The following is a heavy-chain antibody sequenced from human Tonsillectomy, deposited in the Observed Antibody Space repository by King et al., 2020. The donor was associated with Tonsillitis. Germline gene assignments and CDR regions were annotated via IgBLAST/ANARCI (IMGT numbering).Heavy chain of an antibody. Sequence: DVQLVESGGGLVKPGGSLRLSCAASGFTFSSYSMNWVRQAPGKGLEWVSSISSSSSYIYYADSVKGRFTISRDNAKNSLYLQVNSLRAEDTAVYYCARGCYNRGAYYYYGMDVWGQGTTVTVSS. J-gene: IGHJ6*02. V-gene: IGHV3-21*01. CDR3: ARGCYNRGAYYYYGMDV. CDR1: GFTFSSYS. D-gene: IGHD3-10*01. CDR2: ISSSSSYI.